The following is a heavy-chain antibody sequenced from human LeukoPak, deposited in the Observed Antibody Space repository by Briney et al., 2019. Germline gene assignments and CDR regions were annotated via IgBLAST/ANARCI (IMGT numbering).Heavy chain of an antibody. CDR1: GFTFSTKY. D-gene: IGHD3-10*01. Sequence: PGGSLRLSCAASGFTFSTKYMNWVRQAPGKGLEWVSIIYSGGDTYYSDSVKGRFTISRDNSKNTLSLQMNSLRAEDTAVYYCARVGDHYHWYFDLWARGTLVSVSS. V-gene: IGHV3-53*01. J-gene: IGHJ2*01. CDR3: ARVGDHYHWYFDL. CDR2: IYSGGDT.